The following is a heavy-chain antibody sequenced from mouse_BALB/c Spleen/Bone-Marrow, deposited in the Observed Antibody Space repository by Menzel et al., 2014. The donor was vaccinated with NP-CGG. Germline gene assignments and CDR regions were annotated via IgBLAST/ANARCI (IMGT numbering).Heavy chain of an antibody. J-gene: IGHJ4*01. CDR3: ARELGHYAMDY. V-gene: IGHV2-6-7*01. CDR1: GFSLTGYG. Sequence: VKLVESGPGLVAPSQSLSITCTVSGFSLTGYGVNWVRQPLGKGLEWLGMIWGDGSTDYNSALKSRLSISKDNSKSQVFLKMNSLQTDGTARYYCARELGHYAMDYWGQGTSVTVSS. CDR2: IWGDGST. D-gene: IGHD4-1*01.